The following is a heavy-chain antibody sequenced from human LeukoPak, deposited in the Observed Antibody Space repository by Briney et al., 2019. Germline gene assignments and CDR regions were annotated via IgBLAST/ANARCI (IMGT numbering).Heavy chain of an antibody. CDR1: GGSISSGSYY. J-gene: IGHJ6*03. CDR3: ARGTPRGYYYYYMDV. V-gene: IGHV4-61*02. Sequence: SETLSLTCTVSGGSISSGSYYWSWIRQPAGKGLEWIGRIYTSGSTNYNPSLKSRVTISVDTSKNQFSLKLSSVTAADTAVYYCARGTPRGYYYYYMDVWGKGTTVTVSS. CDR2: IYTSGST. D-gene: IGHD3-10*01.